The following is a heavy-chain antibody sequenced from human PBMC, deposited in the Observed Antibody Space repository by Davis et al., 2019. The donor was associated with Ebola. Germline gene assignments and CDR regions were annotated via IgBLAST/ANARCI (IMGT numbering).Heavy chain of an antibody. CDR3: AQQLGDYGGNALRY. V-gene: IGHV3-48*01. Sequence: GESLKISCAASGFTFSAYSMNWVRQAPGKGLEWVSYVSDSSTTIYYADSVKGRFTISRDNAKKSLYLQMDSLRAEDTAVYYCAQQLGDYGGNALRYWGQGTLVTVSP. CDR2: VSDSSTTI. D-gene: IGHD4-23*01. CDR1: GFTFSAYS. J-gene: IGHJ4*02.